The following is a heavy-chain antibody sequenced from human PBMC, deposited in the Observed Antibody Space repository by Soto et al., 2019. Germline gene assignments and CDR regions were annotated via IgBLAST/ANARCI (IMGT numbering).Heavy chain of an antibody. J-gene: IGHJ4*02. CDR1: GYSISSGGYY. CDR2: IYYSGST. D-gene: IGHD3-22*01. Sequence: HVQLQESGPGLVKPSQTLSLTCTVSGYSISSGGYYWSWIRQHPGQDLEWIGYIYYSGSTYSSPSHRSRVSISVDESKNRMCLELRSVSAADTEVYYCGRTLKHERSVYYWGQGNLVTVSS. V-gene: IGHV4-31*03. CDR3: GRTLKHERSVYY.